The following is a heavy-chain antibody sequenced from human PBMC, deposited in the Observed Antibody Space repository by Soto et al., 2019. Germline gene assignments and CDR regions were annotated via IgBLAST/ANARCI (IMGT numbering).Heavy chain of an antibody. CDR2: IIPIFGTA. D-gene: IGHD2-21*02. J-gene: IGHJ5*02. Sequence: QVPLVQSGAEVKKPGSSVKVSCKASGGTFSSYAISWVRQAPGQGLEWMGGIIPIFGTANYAQKFQGRVTITADESTSTAYMELSSLRSEDTAVYYCASWGYCGGDCYYNWFDPWGQGTLVTVSS. CDR3: ASWGYCGGDCYYNWFDP. CDR1: GGTFSSYA. V-gene: IGHV1-69*01.